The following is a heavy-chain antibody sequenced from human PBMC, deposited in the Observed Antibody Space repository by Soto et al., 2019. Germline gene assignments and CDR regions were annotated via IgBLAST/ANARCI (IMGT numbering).Heavy chain of an antibody. V-gene: IGHV5-51*01. J-gene: IGHJ6*02. D-gene: IGHD3-22*01. CDR3: ARHGYYDSSGYYSENHYYYYYGMDV. Sequence: GESLKISCKGSGYSFTSYWIGWVRQMPGKGLEWMGIIYPGDSDTRYSPSFQGQVTISADKSISTAYLQWSSLKASDTAMYYCARHGYYDSSGYYSENHYYYYYGMDVWGQGTTVTVSS. CDR1: GYSFTSYW. CDR2: IYPGDSDT.